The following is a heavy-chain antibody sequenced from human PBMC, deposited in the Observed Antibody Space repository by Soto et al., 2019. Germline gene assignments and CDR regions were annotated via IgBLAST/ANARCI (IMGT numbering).Heavy chain of an antibody. CDR3: ARDLVKVFSSSWYYYGMDV. V-gene: IGHV3-53*01. CDR1: GFTVSSNY. Sequence: EVQLVESGGGLIQPGGSLRLSCAASGFTVSSNYMSWVRQAPGKGLEWVSVIYSGGSTYYADSVKGRFTISRDNSKNTLYLQMNSLRAEDTAVYYCARDLVKVFSSSWYYYGMDVWGQGTTVTVSS. J-gene: IGHJ6*02. CDR2: IYSGGST. D-gene: IGHD6-13*01.